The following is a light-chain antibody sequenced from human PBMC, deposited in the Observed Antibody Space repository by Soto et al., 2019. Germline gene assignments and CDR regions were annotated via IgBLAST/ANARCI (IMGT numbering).Light chain of an antibody. J-gene: IGKJ4*01. CDR1: QSISSY. CDR3: QQSYSSPRT. Sequence: DIQMTQSPSSLSASVGDRVTITCRASQSISSYLNWYQQKPGKAPKLLIYAASSLQSEVPSRFSGSGSGTDFTLTITSLHPEDFASYYCQQSYSSPRTFGGGTKVEIK. V-gene: IGKV1-39*01. CDR2: AAS.